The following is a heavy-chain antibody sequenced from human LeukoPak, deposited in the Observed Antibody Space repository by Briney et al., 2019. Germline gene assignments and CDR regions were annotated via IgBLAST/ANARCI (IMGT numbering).Heavy chain of an antibody. V-gene: IGHV4-59*01. CDR2: IYYSGSN. J-gene: IGHJ5*02. CDR1: GGSISSYY. CDR3: ARGNYYDPDWFDP. Sequence: SETLSLTCTVSGGSISSYYWSWIRQPPGKGLEWIGYIYYSGSNNYNPSLKSRVTISVDTSKNQFSLKLSSVTAADTAVYYCARGNYYDPDWFDPWGQGTLVTVSS. D-gene: IGHD3-22*01.